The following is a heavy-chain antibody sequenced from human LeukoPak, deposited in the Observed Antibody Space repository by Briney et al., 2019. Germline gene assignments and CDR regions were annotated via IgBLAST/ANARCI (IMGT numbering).Heavy chain of an antibody. CDR1: GFTFSSYG. CDR2: ISSSSSYI. D-gene: IGHD2-2*01. Sequence: GGSLRLSCAASGFTFSSYGMNWVRQAPGKGLEWVSSISSSSSYIYYADSVKGRFTISRDNAKNSLYLRMNSLRAEDTAVYYCARDSCSSTSCYGLMDYWGQGTLVTVSS. V-gene: IGHV3-21*01. J-gene: IGHJ4*02. CDR3: ARDSCSSTSCYGLMDY.